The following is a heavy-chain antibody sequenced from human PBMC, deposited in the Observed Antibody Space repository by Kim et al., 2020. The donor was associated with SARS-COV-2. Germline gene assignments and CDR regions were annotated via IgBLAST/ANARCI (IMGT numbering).Heavy chain of an antibody. CDR2: IYYSGST. J-gene: IGHJ5*02. CDR1: GGSISSSSYY. V-gene: IGHV4-39*01. Sequence: SETLSLTCTVSGGSISSSSYYWGWIRQPPGKGLEWIGSIYYSGSTYYNPSLKSRVTISVDTSKNQFSLKLSSVTAADTAVYYCASSNGRVVVVPAANPFDPWGQGTLVTVSS. CDR3: ASSNGRVVVVPAANPFDP. D-gene: IGHD2-2*01.